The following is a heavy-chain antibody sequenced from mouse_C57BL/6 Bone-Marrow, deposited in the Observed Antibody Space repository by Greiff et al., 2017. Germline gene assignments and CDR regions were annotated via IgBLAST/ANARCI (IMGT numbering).Heavy chain of an antibody. J-gene: IGHJ4*01. D-gene: IGHD1-1*01. CDR1: GFSLTGYG. CDR3: ARDLTTPYYAMDY. Sequence: VQRVESGPGLVAPSQSLSITCTVSGFSLTGYGVNWVRQPPGKGLEWLGMIWGDGSTDNNSALKSRLSISKDNSKSQVFLKMNSLQTDDTARYYCARDLTTPYYAMDYWGQGTSVTVSS. CDR2: IWGDGST. V-gene: IGHV2-6-7*01.